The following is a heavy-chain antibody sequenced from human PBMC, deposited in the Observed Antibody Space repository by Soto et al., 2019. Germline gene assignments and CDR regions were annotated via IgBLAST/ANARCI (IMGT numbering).Heavy chain of an antibody. Sequence: QVQLVQSGAEVKKPGASVKVSCKASGYTFTSYDINWVRQATGQGLEWMGWMNPNSGNTGYAQKFQGRATMTRNTAISTADMELSSLRSEDTAGYYCARGERAGTYYYYGMDVWGQGTTVTVSS. CDR2: MNPNSGNT. D-gene: IGHD1-1*01. CDR3: ARGERAGTYYYYGMDV. J-gene: IGHJ6*02. V-gene: IGHV1-8*01. CDR1: GYTFTSYD.